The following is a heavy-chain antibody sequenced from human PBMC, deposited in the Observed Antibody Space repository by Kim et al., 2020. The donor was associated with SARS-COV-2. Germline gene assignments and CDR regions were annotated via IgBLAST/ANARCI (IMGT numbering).Heavy chain of an antibody. J-gene: IGHJ4*02. CDR3: AKLLGYCSSTSCYSFDY. D-gene: IGHD2-2*02. CDR2: ISGSGGST. CDR1: GFTFSSYA. V-gene: IGHV3-23*01. Sequence: GGSLRLSCAASGFTFSSYAMSWVRQAPGKGLEWVSAISGSGGSTYYADSVKGRFTISRDNSKNTLYLQMNSLRAEDTAVYYCAKLLGYCSSTSCYSFDYWGQGTLVTVSS.